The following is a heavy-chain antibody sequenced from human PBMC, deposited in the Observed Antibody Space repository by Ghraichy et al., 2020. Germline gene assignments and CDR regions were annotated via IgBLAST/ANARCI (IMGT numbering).Heavy chain of an antibody. J-gene: IGHJ4*02. V-gene: IGHV4-34*01. Sequence: SETLSLTCAVYGGSFSGYYWSWIRQPPGKGLECIGEINHSGSTNYNPSLKSRVTISVDTSKNQFSLKLSSVTAADTAVYYCARGMGLVTGCDYWGQGTLVTVSS. CDR2: INHSGST. CDR1: GGSFSGYY. D-gene: IGHD2-21*02. CDR3: ARGMGLVTGCDY.